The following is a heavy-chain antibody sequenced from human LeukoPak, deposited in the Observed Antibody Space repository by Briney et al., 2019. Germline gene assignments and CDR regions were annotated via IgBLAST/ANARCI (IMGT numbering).Heavy chain of an antibody. CDR3: ARESGSYYDRGTGFFDI. J-gene: IGHJ3*02. CDR2: IKQDGSEK. CDR1: GFTFSSYW. V-gene: IGHV3-7*01. D-gene: IGHD1-26*01. Sequence: GGSLRLSCAASGFTFSSYWMSWVRQAPGKGLEWVANIKQDGSEKYYVDSVKGRFTISRDNAKNSLYLQMNSLRAEDTAVYYCARESGSYYDRGTGFFDIWGQGTMVTVSS.